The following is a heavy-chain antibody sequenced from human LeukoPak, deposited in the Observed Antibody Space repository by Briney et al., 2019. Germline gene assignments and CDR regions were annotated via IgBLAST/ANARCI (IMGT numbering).Heavy chain of an antibody. D-gene: IGHD5-12*01. CDR1: GFTFTSYE. CDR2: ISSSGSTI. J-gene: IGHJ6*03. CDR3: ARAVRGGYDTHMDV. Sequence: PGGSLRLSCAASGFTFTSYEMNWVRQAPGKGLEWVSYISSSGSTIYYADSVKGRFTISRDNAKNSLYLQMNSLRAEDTAVYYCARAVRGGYDTHMDVWGKGTAVTVSS. V-gene: IGHV3-48*03.